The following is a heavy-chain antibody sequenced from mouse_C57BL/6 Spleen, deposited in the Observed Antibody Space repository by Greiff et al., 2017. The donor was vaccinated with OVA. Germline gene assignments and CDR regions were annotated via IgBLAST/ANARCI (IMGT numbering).Heavy chain of an antibody. CDR2: IDPEPGGT. CDR1: GYTFTDYE. V-gene: IGHV1-15*01. CDR3: TPAITTVVATGYFDY. D-gene: IGHD1-1*01. J-gene: IGHJ2*01. Sequence: QVQLQQSGAELVRPGASVTLSCKASGYTFTDYEMHWVKQTPVHGLEWIGAIDPEPGGTAYNQKFKGKAILTADKSSSTAYRELRSLTSEDSAVYYGTPAITTVVATGYFDYWGQGTTLTVSS.